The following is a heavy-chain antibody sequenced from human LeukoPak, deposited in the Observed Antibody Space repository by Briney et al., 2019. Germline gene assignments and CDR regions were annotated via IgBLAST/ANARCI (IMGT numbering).Heavy chain of an antibody. CDR1: GGSFSSGSYY. CDR3: ARMENTQYYFDY. D-gene: IGHD1-1*01. CDR2: IYYSGST. V-gene: IGHV4-61*01. J-gene: IGHJ4*02. Sequence: SETLSLTCTVSGGSFSSGSYYWSWIRQPPGKGLEWIGYIYYSGSTNYNPSLKSRVTISVDTSKNQFSLKLSSVTAADTAVYYCARMENTQYYFDYWGQGTLVTVSS.